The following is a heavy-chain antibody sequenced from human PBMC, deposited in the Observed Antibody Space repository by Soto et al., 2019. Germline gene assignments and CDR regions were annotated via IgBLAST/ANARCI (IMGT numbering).Heavy chain of an antibody. D-gene: IGHD3-10*01. V-gene: IGHV4-31*01. J-gene: IGHJ6*02. CDR3: SRDMGRGVISDFYYYGMDV. CDR1: GGSISSGGYY. CDR2: IYYSGST. Sequence: SETLSLTCTVSGGSISSGGYYWSWIRQLPGKGLEWIGYIYYSGSTYYNPSLKNQVTKSVDTSKNQFSMKLSSVTAADTAVYYCSRDMGRGVISDFYYYGMDVWGQGTTVTVSS.